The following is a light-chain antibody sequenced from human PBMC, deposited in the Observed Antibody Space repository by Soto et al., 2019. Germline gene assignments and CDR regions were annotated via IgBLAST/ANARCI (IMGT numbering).Light chain of an antibody. J-gene: IGLJ2*01. CDR2: EVS. V-gene: IGLV2-14*01. CDR1: SSDVGGYNS. CDR3: SSYSSSSTL. Sequence: QSVLTQPASVSGSPGQSITISCTGTSSDVGGYNSVSWYQHHPDKAPRLMIYEVSLRPSTVSSRFSGSKSGNTASLTISGLQAEDEADYYCSSYSSSSTLFGEGTKVTVL.